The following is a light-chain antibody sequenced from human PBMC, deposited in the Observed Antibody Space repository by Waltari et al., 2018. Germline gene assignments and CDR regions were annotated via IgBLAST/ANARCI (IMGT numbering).Light chain of an antibody. CDR1: TPNIGAGFD. CDR2: ANS. V-gene: IGLV1-40*01. CDR3: QSYDSSLSVVV. J-gene: IGLJ2*01. Sequence: QSVLTQPPSVSGAPGQRVTISCTGNTPNIGAGFDVHWYQHLPGTAPKPLIYANSHRPSGVPDRFSGSRSGTSASLAITGLQAEDEADYYCQSYDSSLSVVVFGGGTKLTVL.